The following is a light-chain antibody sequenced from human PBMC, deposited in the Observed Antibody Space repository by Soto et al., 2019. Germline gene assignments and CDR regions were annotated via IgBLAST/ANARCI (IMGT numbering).Light chain of an antibody. CDR3: QQYNNWPPKYT. V-gene: IGKV3-15*01. CDR1: QSVSSN. J-gene: IGKJ2*01. Sequence: EIVMTQSPATLSVFPGERATLSCRASQSVSSNLAWYQQKPGQAPRLLIYDASTRATGIPARFSGSGSGPEFTLTISSLQSEDFAVYYCQQYNNWPPKYTFGQGTKLEIK. CDR2: DAS.